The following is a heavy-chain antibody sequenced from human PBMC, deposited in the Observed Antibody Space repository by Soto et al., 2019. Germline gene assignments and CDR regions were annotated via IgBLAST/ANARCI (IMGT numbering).Heavy chain of an antibody. V-gene: IGHV1-8*01. J-gene: IGHJ5*02. CDR2: MNPNSGYT. Sequence: QVQLVQSGAEVKKPGASVKVSCKASGYTFTSYDINWVRQATGQGLEWMGWMNPNSGYTGCAQKFQGRVTMTRNTSISTAYMELSSLRSEDTAVYYCARDVVDTAMVSWGFDPWGQGTLVTVSS. CDR1: GYTFTSYD. D-gene: IGHD5-18*01. CDR3: ARDVVDTAMVSWGFDP.